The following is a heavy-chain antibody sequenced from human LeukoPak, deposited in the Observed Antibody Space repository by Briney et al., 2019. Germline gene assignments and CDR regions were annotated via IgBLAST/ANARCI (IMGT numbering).Heavy chain of an antibody. CDR3: ARDLGRFGELRIFDY. J-gene: IGHJ4*02. V-gene: IGHV4-59*01. CDR2: IYYSGST. Sequence: PSGTLSLTCTVSGGSISSYYWSWIRQPPGKGLEWIGYIYYSGSTNYNPSLKSRVTISVDTSKNQFSLKLSSVTAADTAVYYCARDLGRFGELRIFDYWGQGTLVTVSS. CDR1: GGSISSYY. D-gene: IGHD3-10*01.